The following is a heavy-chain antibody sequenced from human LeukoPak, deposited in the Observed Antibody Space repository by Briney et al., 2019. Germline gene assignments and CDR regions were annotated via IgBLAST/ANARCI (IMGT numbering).Heavy chain of an antibody. D-gene: IGHD5-18*01. CDR1: GGTFSSYA. Sequence: SVKVSCKASGGTFSSYAISWVRQAPGQGLEWMGRIIPILGIANYAQKFQGRVTITADKSTSTAYMELSSLRSEDTAVYYCAGGYSYELPGHWGQGTLVTVSS. CDR2: IIPILGIA. V-gene: IGHV1-69*04. J-gene: IGHJ1*01. CDR3: AGGYSYELPGH.